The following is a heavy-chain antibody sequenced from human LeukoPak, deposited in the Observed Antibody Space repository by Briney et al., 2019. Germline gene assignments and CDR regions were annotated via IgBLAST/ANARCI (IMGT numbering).Heavy chain of an antibody. CDR1: GFTFSTYS. V-gene: IGHV3-48*04. J-gene: IGHJ4*02. D-gene: IGHD3-9*01. CDR2: IRFGGGTM. Sequence: PGGSLRLSCAASGFTFSTYSVNWVRQAPGKGLEWVSYIRFGGGTMYYADSVKGRFAISRDDAQNSMHLQMNSLRADDTAVYYCGRVSRATGYYYVEFWGQGTLVTVSS. CDR3: GRVSRATGYYYVEF.